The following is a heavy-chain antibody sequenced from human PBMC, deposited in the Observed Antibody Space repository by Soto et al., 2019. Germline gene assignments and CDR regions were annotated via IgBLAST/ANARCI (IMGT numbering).Heavy chain of an antibody. D-gene: IGHD3-16*01. J-gene: IGHJ4*02. CDR3: ARGGGPYVWFNEF. CDR1: GGLFSSFA. CDR2: IIPVFGTT. Sequence: ASVKVSCKDSGGLFSSFAISWVRQAPGQGLEWMGGIIPVFGTTNYAQKFQGRVTITADESTNTAYMELSSLTSDDTAMYYCARGGGPYVWFNEFWGQGTKVTVYS. V-gene: IGHV1-69*13.